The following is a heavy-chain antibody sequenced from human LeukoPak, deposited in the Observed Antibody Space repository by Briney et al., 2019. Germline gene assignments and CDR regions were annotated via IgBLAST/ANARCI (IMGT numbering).Heavy chain of an antibody. D-gene: IGHD6-19*01. Sequence: GRSLRLSCAGSGFTFSGYTIHWVRQAPGKGLEWVSSMSGSGGSTYYADSVKGRFTISRDNSKNTLYLQMNNLRAEDTALYYCAKNQGQWLVPVDYWGQGTLVTVSS. CDR2: MSGSGGST. J-gene: IGHJ4*02. CDR3: AKNQGQWLVPVDY. V-gene: IGHV3-23*01. CDR1: GFTFSGYT.